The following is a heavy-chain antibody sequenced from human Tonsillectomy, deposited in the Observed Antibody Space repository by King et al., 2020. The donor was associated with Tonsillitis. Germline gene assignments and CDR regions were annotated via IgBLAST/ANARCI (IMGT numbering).Heavy chain of an antibody. CDR2: TYYRSKWYN. CDR1: GDSVSSNIAA. Sequence: VQLPQSGPGLVKPSQTLSLTCAISGDSVSSNIAAWNRIRQSPSRGLEWLGRTYYRSKWYNDYAASVKSRIIINADTSKNQFSLQLNSVTPEDTAVYFCSRDFQFGGTYYRLDYWGQGTLVTVSS. V-gene: IGHV6-1*01. CDR3: SRDFQFGGTYYRLDY. J-gene: IGHJ4*02. D-gene: IGHD1-26*01.